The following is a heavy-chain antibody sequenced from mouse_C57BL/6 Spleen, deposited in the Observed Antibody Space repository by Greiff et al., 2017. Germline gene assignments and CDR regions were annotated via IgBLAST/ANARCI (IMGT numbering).Heavy chain of an antibody. Sequence: QVQLQESGPGLVQPSPSLSITCTVSGFSLTSYGVHWVRQSPGKGLEWLGVIWRGGSTDYNAAFISRLSISKDNSKSQVFYNMNSLQAADTARDNCASITKVVALDYWGQGTSVTVSS. J-gene: IGHJ4*01. CDR2: IWRGGST. CDR1: GFSLTSYG. V-gene: IGHV2-2*01. CDR3: ASITKVVALDY. D-gene: IGHD1-1*01.